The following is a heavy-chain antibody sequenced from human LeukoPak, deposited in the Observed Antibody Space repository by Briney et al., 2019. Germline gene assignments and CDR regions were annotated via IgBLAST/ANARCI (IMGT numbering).Heavy chain of an antibody. V-gene: IGHV3-23*01. J-gene: IGHJ4*02. Sequence: SGGSLRLSCAASGFTFSSYARSWVRQAPGKGLEWVSAISGSGGSTYYADSVKGRFTISRDNSKNTLYLQMNSLRAEDTAVYYCAKEASDYYDSTPIDYWGQGTLVTVSS. CDR2: ISGSGGST. CDR3: AKEASDYYDSTPIDY. CDR1: GFTFSSYA. D-gene: IGHD3-22*01.